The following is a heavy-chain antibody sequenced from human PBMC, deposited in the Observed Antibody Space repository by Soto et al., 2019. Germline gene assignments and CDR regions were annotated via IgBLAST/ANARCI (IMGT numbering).Heavy chain of an antibody. CDR2: IYYSGTT. D-gene: IGHD3-3*01. CDR3: ARVYHDFWSGYLP. V-gene: IGHV4-30-4*01. J-gene: IGHJ4*02. CDR1: GGSISSGAYY. Sequence: SETLSLTCTVSGGSISSGAYYWSWIRQPPGKGLEWIGYIYYSGTTYYNPSLRSRVIISADTSKNQFSLNLSSVTAADTAVYFCARVYHDFWSGYLPWGQGTLVTVSS.